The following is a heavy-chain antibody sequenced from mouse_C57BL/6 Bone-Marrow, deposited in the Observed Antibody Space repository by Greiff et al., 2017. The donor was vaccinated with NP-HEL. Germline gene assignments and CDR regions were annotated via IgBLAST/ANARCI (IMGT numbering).Heavy chain of an antibody. V-gene: IGHV2-6*01. D-gene: IGHD2-4*01. CDR3: ATFYYDYAWFAY. Sequence: VQLQQSGPGLVAPSQSLSITCTVSGFSLTSYGVDWVRQSPGKGLEWLGVIWGVGSTNYNSALKSRLSISKDNSKSQVFLKMNSLQTDDTAMYYCATFYYDYAWFAYWGQGTLVTVSA. J-gene: IGHJ3*01. CDR1: GFSLTSYG. CDR2: IWGVGST.